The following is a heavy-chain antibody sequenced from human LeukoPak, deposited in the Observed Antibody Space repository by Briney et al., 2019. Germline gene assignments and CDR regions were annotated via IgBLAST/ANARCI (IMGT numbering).Heavy chain of an antibody. V-gene: IGHV4-34*01. CDR3: ARGSIAVAGTPEYFQH. Sequence: PSETLSLTCAVYGGSFSGYYWSWIRQPPGKGLEWIGETNHSGSTNYNPSLKSRVTISVDTSKNQFSLKLSSVTAADTAVYYCARGSIAVAGTPEYFQHWGQGTLVTVPS. D-gene: IGHD6-19*01. CDR1: GGSFSGYY. J-gene: IGHJ1*01. CDR2: TNHSGST.